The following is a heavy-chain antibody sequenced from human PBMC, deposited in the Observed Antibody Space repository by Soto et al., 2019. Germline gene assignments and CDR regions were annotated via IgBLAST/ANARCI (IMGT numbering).Heavy chain of an antibody. CDR3: ASVRGGYYYGMDV. D-gene: IGHD3-10*02. Sequence: PSETLSLTCAVSGGSISSSNWWSWVRQPPGKGLEWIGEIYHSGSTKYNPSLKSRVTIDKSKNQFSLKLSSVTAADTAVYYCASVRGGYYYGMDVWGQGTTVTVSS. CDR2: IYHSGST. CDR1: GGSISSSNW. J-gene: IGHJ6*02. V-gene: IGHV4-4*02.